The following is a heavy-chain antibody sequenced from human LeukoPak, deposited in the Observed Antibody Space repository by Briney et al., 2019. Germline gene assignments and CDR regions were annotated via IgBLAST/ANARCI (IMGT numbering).Heavy chain of an antibody. Sequence: GGSLRLSCAASGFTFSSYSMNWVRQAPGKGLEWVSYITSSSSPIYYADSVKGRFTISRDNAKNSLFLQMNSLRAEDTAVYYCARASSGSRDYWGQGTLVTVSS. V-gene: IGHV3-48*04. CDR2: ITSSSSPI. CDR3: ARASSGSRDY. D-gene: IGHD3-22*01. J-gene: IGHJ4*02. CDR1: GFTFSSYS.